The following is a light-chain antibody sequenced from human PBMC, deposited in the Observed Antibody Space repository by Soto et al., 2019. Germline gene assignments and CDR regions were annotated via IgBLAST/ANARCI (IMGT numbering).Light chain of an antibody. Sequence: QSVLTQPPSASGSPGQSVTICCTGTSSDVGGYNYVSWYQQHPGKAPKLMIYEVSKRPSGVPDRFSGSKSGNTASLTVSGLQAEDEADYYCTTYRDTNNLVVSGTGT. CDR2: EVS. V-gene: IGLV2-8*01. CDR3: TTYRDTNNLVV. CDR1: SSDVGGYNY. J-gene: IGLJ1*01.